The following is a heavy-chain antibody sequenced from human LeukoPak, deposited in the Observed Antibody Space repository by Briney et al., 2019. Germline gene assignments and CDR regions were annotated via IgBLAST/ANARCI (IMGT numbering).Heavy chain of an antibody. J-gene: IGHJ6*03. D-gene: IGHD6-13*01. CDR1: GGSISSYY. V-gene: IGHV4-59*01. CDR2: IYYSGST. Sequence: PSETLSLTCTVSGGSISSYYWSWTRQPPGKGLEWIGYIYYSGSTNYNPSLKSRVTISVDTSKNQFSLKLSSVTAADTAVYYCASHSSSWAYYYYMDVWGKGTTVTVSS. CDR3: ASHSSSWAYYYYMDV.